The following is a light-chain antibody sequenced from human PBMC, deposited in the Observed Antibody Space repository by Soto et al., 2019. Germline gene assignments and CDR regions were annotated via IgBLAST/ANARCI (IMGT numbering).Light chain of an antibody. V-gene: IGKV1-5*03. CDR1: QSLSSL. Sequence: DIQMTQSPSTLSASVGDRVTITCRASQSLSSLLAWYQQKPGKAPKLLIYKASSLESGVPSRFSGSGSGTEVTLTISSLQPDDFATYYCHQYNSYPYTFGQGTQLEI. J-gene: IGKJ2*01. CDR3: HQYNSYPYT. CDR2: KAS.